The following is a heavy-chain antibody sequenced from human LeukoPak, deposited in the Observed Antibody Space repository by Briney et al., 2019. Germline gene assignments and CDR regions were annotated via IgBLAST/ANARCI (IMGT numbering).Heavy chain of an antibody. V-gene: IGHV1-2*02. CDR2: INPNSGCT. Sequence: GASVKVSCKASGYTFTGYFIHWVRQAPGQGLEWMGWINPNSGCTNYAQKFQGRVTMTRDTSISTTYMELSRLRSDDTAVYYCARDLGDTAFDIWGQGTMVTVSS. J-gene: IGHJ3*02. D-gene: IGHD3-10*01. CDR3: ARDLGDTAFDI. CDR1: GYTFTGYF.